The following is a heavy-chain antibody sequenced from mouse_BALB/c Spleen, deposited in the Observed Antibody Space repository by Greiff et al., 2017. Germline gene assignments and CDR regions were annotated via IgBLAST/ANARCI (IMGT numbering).Heavy chain of an antibody. Sequence: EVKLVESGGGLVQPGGSLTLSCAASGFTFSSYTMSWVRQTPEKRLEWVAYISNGGGSTYYPDTVKGRFTISRDNAKNTLYLQMSSLKSEDTAMYYCARHDGYYSWFAYWGQGTLVTVSA. J-gene: IGHJ3*01. CDR3: ARHDGYYSWFAY. CDR2: ISNGGGST. D-gene: IGHD2-3*01. CDR1: GFTFSSYT. V-gene: IGHV5-12-2*01.